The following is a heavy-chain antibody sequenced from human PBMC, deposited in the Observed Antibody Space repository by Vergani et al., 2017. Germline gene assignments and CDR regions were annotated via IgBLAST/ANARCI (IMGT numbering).Heavy chain of an antibody. CDR1: GYTFTSYD. D-gene: IGHD2-2*03. V-gene: IGHV1-8*01. Sequence: QVQLVQSGAEVKKPGASVKVSCKASGYTFTSYDINWVRQATGQGLEWMGWMNPNSGNTGYAQKFQGRVTMTRNTSISTAYMELSSLRSEDTAVYYCARGMDIVVVPAATAVSAGYYMDVWGKGP. CDR3: ARGMDIVVVPAATAVSAGYYMDV. J-gene: IGHJ6*03. CDR2: MNPNSGNT.